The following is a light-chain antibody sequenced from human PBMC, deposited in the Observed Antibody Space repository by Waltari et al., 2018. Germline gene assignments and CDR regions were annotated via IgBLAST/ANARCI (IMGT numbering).Light chain of an antibody. CDR3: QQYNRWPPT. Sequence: EVVMTHSPATLSVSLGERAILSCRASQSVNNNLAWYQRKSGQAPRLLIYGASTRATGIAARFIGSGSGTEFTLTISSLQSEDSAIYFCQQYNRWPPTFGPGTKVDIK. J-gene: IGKJ3*01. CDR2: GAS. V-gene: IGKV3-15*01. CDR1: QSVNNN.